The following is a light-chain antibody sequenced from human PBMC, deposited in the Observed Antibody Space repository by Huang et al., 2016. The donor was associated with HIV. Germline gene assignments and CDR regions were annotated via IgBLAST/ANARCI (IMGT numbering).Light chain of an antibody. V-gene: IGKV1-5*03. Sequence: DIQMTQSPSTLSASVGDRVTITCRASQNINTWLAWYQQKPGKAPHLVIYSASSLQNGVPSRFTGSGSGTEFTLTITSLQPDDLGTYYCQQYNTYLYTFGQGTKLEI. CDR2: SAS. CDR1: QNINTW. J-gene: IGKJ2*01. CDR3: QQYNTYLYT.